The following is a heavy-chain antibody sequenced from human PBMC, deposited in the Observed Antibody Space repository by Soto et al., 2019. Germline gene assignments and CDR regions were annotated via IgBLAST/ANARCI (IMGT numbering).Heavy chain of an antibody. J-gene: IGHJ6*04. Sequence: RESLQNSCKGSGYSFPSYWIGWVRQMPGKGLEWMGIIYPGDSDTRYSPSFQGQVTISADKSIRTAYLQWSSLKASDTAMYYCARLSQTMWGDGWSKGTTVTVAS. V-gene: IGHV5-51*01. CDR3: ARLSQTMWGDG. D-gene: IGHD3-10*02. CDR1: GYSFPSYW. CDR2: IYPGDSDT.